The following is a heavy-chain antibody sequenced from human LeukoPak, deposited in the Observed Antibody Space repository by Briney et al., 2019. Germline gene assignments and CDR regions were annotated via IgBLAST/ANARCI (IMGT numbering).Heavy chain of an antibody. D-gene: IGHD3-3*01. CDR3: ARGWSTRTRGGAFDI. CDR2: ISAYNGNT. V-gene: IGHV1-18*01. J-gene: IGHJ3*02. Sequence: GASVKVSCKASGYTFTSYGISWVRQAPGQGLEWMGWISAYNGNTNYAQKLQGRVTMTTDTSTSTAYMELRSLRSDDTAVYYCARGWSTRTRGGAFDIWGQGTMVTVSS. CDR1: GYTFTSYG.